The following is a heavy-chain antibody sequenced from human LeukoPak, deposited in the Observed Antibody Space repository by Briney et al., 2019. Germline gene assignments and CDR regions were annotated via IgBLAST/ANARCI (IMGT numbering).Heavy chain of an antibody. V-gene: IGHV3-74*01. Sequence: GGSLRLSCAASGFTFSSYWIHWVRQAPGKGLVWVSRINSDGSSPSYADSVKGRFTISRDKAKNSLYLQMNSLRAEDTAVYYCARDKGQPQGSYDSSGYQNWGQGTLVTVSS. CDR1: GFTFSSYW. D-gene: IGHD3-22*01. CDR3: ARDKGQPQGSYDSSGYQN. CDR2: INSDGSSP. J-gene: IGHJ4*02.